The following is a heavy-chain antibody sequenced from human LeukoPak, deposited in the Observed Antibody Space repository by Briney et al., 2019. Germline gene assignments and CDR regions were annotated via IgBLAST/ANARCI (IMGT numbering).Heavy chain of an antibody. CDR1: VGSISSYY. CDR2: IYYSGST. Sequence: PSETLSLTSTVSVGSISSYYLSWIRQPLGKGLECIGYIYYSGSTNYNPSLKSRVTISVDTSKNQFSLKLSSVTAADTAVYYCARRSYFYESSGYYFDYWGQGTLVTVSS. V-gene: IGHV4-59*01. J-gene: IGHJ4*02. D-gene: IGHD3-22*01. CDR3: ARRSYFYESSGYYFDY.